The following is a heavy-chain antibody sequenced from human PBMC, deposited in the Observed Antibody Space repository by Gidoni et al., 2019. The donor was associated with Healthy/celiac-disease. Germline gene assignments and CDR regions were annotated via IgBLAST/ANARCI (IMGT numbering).Heavy chain of an antibody. Sequence: QLQLPESGPGLVKPSEPLSLTCTVSGASISSSRYYWGWICHPPGKGLEWIGSIYYSGSTYYNPSLKSRVTISVDTSKNQFSLKLSSVTAADTAVYYCARLEAVAATFDYWGQGTLVTVSS. CDR1: GASISSSRYY. CDR2: IYYSGST. CDR3: ARLEAVAATFDY. V-gene: IGHV4-39*01. J-gene: IGHJ4*02. D-gene: IGHD6-19*01.